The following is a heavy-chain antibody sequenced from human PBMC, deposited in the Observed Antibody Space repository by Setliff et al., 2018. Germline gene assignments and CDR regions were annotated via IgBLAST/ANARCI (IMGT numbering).Heavy chain of an antibody. V-gene: IGHV4-34*01. J-gene: IGHJ6*02. CDR3: ARGEVGATTHYYYYGLDV. CDR1: GGSFSGYY. D-gene: IGHD1-26*01. CDR2: INHSGST. Sequence: SETLSLTCAVYGGSFSGYYWSWIRQPAGKGLEWIGEINHSGSTNYNPSLKSRVTISVDTSKNQFSLKLSSVTAADTAVFYCARGEVGATTHYYYYGLDVWGQGTTVTVSS.